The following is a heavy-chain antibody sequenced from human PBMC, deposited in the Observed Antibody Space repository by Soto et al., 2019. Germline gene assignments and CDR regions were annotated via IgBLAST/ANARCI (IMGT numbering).Heavy chain of an antibody. J-gene: IGHJ6*02. Sequence: EVQLLESGGGLVQPGGALRLSCAAAGVTFSNYALTWVRQSPGKGLEWVSTVSGSGGSTYYADSVRGRFTISRDNSKNTLFLQMNSLRVEDTAIYYCARDWTGDTCPCLDVWGQGTTVSVSS. D-gene: IGHD3-3*01. CDR2: VSGSGGST. CDR1: GVTFSNYA. V-gene: IGHV3-23*01. CDR3: ARDWTGDTCPCLDV.